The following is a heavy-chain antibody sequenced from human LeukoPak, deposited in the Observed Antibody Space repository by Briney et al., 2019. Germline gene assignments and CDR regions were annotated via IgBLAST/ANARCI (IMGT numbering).Heavy chain of an antibody. Sequence: GGSLRLSCAASGFTFSSYAMSWVRQAPGKGLEWVSAISGSGGSTYYADSVKGRFTISRDNSKNTLYLEMNSLRAEDTAVYHCAKYLASRGVFDYWGQGTLVTVSS. CDR3: AKYLASRGVFDY. J-gene: IGHJ4*02. CDR2: ISGSGGST. CDR1: GFTFSSYA. D-gene: IGHD3-3*02. V-gene: IGHV3-23*01.